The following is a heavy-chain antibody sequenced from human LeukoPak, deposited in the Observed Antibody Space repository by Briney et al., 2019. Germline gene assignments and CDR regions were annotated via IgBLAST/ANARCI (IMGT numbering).Heavy chain of an antibody. CDR3: ALPLAVAGTYFDY. CDR2: INTNTGNP. J-gene: IGHJ4*02. V-gene: IGHV7-4-1*02. CDR1: GYTFTSYA. D-gene: IGHD6-19*01. Sequence: ASVKVSFKASGYTFTSYAMNWVRQAPGQGLEWMGWINTNTGNPTYAQGFTGRFVFSLDTSVSTAYLQISSLKAEDTAVYYCALPLAVAGTYFDYWGQGTLVTVSS.